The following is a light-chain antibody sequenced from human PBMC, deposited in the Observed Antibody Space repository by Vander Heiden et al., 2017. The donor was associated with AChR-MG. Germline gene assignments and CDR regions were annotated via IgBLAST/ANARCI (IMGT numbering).Light chain of an antibody. J-gene: IGLJ2*01. V-gene: IGLV1-40*01. CDR1: SSNIGAGYD. CDR3: QSYDSSLSGFV. Sequence: QSVLPPPPPVSGSPGQRVTISCTGSSSNIGAGYDVHWYQQLPGTAPKLLIVGNSNRPSGVPDRFSGSKSGTSASLAITGLQAEDEADDYCQSYDSSLSGFVFGGGTKLTVL. CDR2: GNS.